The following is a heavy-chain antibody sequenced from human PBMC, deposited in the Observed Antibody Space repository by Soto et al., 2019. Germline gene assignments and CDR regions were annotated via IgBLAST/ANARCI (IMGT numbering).Heavy chain of an antibody. V-gene: IGHV3-9*01. CDR3: AKDRNPAMVTGDFDY. CDR1: GFTFGDYA. Sequence: RLSCAASGFTFGDYAMHWVRQVPGRGLEWVSGVSWTNISFGYADSVKGRFTISRDNAKNSLYLQMNSLRREDTAFYYCAKDRNPAMVTGDFDYWGHGTLVTVSS. D-gene: IGHD5-18*01. J-gene: IGHJ4*01. CDR2: VSWTNISF.